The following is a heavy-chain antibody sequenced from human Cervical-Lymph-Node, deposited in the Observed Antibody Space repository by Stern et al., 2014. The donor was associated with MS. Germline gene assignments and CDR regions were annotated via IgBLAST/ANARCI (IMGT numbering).Heavy chain of an antibody. CDR1: GHTTTSYG. V-gene: IGHV1-18*01. CDR2: ISAHNGNT. CDR3: ATFIPTSGTFNW. Sequence: QVQLVQSGAEVKTPGASVKVSCKASGHTTTSYGITWVRQAPGQGLEWMGWISAHNGNTNYEQKFQGRVTMTTDTSTSTAYMELRSLRSDDTAVYFCATFIPTSGTFNWWGQGTLVTVSS. J-gene: IGHJ4*02. D-gene: IGHD1-1*01.